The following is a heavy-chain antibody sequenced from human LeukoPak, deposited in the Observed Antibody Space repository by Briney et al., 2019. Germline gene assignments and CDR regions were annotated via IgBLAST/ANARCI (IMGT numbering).Heavy chain of an antibody. CDR3: ARREYYYDSSGPFDY. CDR1: GFTFSSYE. CDR2: ISSSSSYI. J-gene: IGHJ4*02. Sequence: AGGSLRLSCAASGFTFSSYEMNWVRQAPGKGLEWVSSISSSSSYIYYADSVKGRFTISRDNAKNSLYLQMNSLRAEDTAVYYCARREYYYDSSGPFDYWGQGTLVTVSS. D-gene: IGHD3-22*01. V-gene: IGHV3-21*01.